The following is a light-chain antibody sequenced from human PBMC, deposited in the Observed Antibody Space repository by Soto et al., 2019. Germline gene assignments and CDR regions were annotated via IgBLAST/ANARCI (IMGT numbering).Light chain of an antibody. CDR2: GAS. CDR1: QSVSSN. Sequence: EIVLTRSPATLSLSPGERATLSCRASQSVSSNLAWYQQKPGQAPRLLMYGASSRATGIPDRFSGSGSGTDFTLTISRLETQDFAMYYCHQYGSSPPVTLGQGTRLEIK. J-gene: IGKJ5*01. V-gene: IGKV3-20*01. CDR3: HQYGSSPPVT.